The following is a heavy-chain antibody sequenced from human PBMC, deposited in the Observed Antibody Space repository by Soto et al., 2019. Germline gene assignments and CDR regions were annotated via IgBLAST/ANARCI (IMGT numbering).Heavy chain of an antibody. D-gene: IGHD2-2*01. CDR2: IYHSGST. Sequence: PSETRSLARRVCEECISRGSPSWSWIRQPPGKGLEWIGYIYHSGSTYYNPSLKSRVTISVDRSKNQFSLKLSSVTAADTAVYYCARVPDRRGQGTLVTVPS. J-gene: IGHJ5*02. V-gene: IGHV4-30-2*01. CDR1: EECISRGSPS. CDR3: ARVPDR.